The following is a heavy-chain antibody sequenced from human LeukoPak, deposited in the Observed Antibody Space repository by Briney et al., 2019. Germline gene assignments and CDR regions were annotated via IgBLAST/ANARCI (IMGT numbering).Heavy chain of an antibody. CDR3: ARGGEGFDP. D-gene: IGHD3-16*01. J-gene: IGHJ5*02. CDR2: ISYSGSI. CDR1: GGSIISATYY. V-gene: IGHV4-39*01. Sequence: SETLSLTCAVSGGSIISATYYWAWIRQPPGKGLECIGSISYSGSIYYNPSLKSRITISVDTSKNQFSLKLSSLTAADTAVYYCARGGEGFDPWGQGTLVTVSS.